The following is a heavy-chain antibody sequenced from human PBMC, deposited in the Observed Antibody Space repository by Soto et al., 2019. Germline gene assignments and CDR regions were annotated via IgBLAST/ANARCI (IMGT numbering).Heavy chain of an antibody. V-gene: IGHV3-23*01. CDR1: GFNFSSYG. CDR2: ISGSGGST. Sequence: GGSLRLSCAASGFNFSSYGMSWVRQAPGKGLEWVSAISGSGGSTYYADSVKGRFTISRDNSKNTLYLQMNSLRAEDTAVYYCVYGSGSYPYYYYGMDVWGQGTTVIVSS. D-gene: IGHD3-10*01. CDR3: VYGSGSYPYYYYGMDV. J-gene: IGHJ6*02.